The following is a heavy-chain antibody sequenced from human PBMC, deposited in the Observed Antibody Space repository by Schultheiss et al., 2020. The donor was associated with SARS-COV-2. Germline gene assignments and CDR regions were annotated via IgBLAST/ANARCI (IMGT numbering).Heavy chain of an antibody. Sequence: SETLSLTCTVSRGSISGYYWSWIRQTPGKGLEWIGYIYYSGSTNYNPSLRNRVTISVDTSKNQFSLKLSSVTAADTAVYYCAREELLGTFDIWGQGTTVTVSS. CDR3: AREELLGTFDI. D-gene: IGHD1-26*01. V-gene: IGHV4-59*01. CDR2: IYYSGST. CDR1: RGSISGYY. J-gene: IGHJ3*02.